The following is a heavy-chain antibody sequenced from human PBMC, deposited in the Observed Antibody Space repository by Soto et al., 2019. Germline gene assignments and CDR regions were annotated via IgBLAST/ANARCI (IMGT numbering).Heavy chain of an antibody. CDR1: GFTFSSYG. V-gene: IGHV3-30*18. D-gene: IGHD3-3*01. J-gene: IGHJ6*02. Sequence: GGSLRLSCAASGFTFSSYGMHWVRQAPGKVLEWVSVISYDGSNKDYSDSVKGRFTISIDNSNKTLYLQMNSLIAEDTAVYYCAKDKGSDYHFWSGYYTPYYYYYGMHXWGQATTFTVS. CDR3: AKDKGSDYHFWSGYYTPYYYYYGMHX. CDR2: ISYDGSNK.